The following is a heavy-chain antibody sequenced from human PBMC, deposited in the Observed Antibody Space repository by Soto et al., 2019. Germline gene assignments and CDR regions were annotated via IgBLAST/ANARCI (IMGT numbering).Heavy chain of an antibody. Sequence: QVQLQESGPGLVKPSETLSLTCTVSGGSISPYYWSWIRQPPGKGLEWIGYIYYTGSTNYSPSLKNRVTISLHTSKNQFSLKLNSLTAADTAVYYCARGSPLSSSFPLDYWGQGTLVAVSS. CDR2: IYYTGST. J-gene: IGHJ4*02. CDR1: GGSISPYY. CDR3: ARGSPLSSSFPLDY. D-gene: IGHD6-6*01. V-gene: IGHV4-59*12.